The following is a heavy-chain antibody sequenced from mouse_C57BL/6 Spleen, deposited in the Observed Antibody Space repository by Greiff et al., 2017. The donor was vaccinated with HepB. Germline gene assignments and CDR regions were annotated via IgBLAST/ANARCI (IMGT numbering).Heavy chain of an antibody. V-gene: IGHV1-81*01. CDR3: ARSGGNPYAMDY. Sequence: VKLVESGAELARPGASVKLSCKASGYTFTSYGISWVKQRTGQGLEWIGEIYPRSGNTYYNEKFKGKATLTADKSSSTAYMELRSLTSEDSAVYFCARSGGNPYAMDYWGQGTSVTVSS. CDR2: IYPRSGNT. CDR1: GYTFTSYG. D-gene: IGHD2-1*01. J-gene: IGHJ4*01.